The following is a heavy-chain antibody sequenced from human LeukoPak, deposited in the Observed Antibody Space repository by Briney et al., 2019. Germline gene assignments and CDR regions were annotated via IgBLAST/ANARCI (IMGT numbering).Heavy chain of an antibody. J-gene: IGHJ4*02. CDR3: AKDRGYSGYDWEGVFDY. Sequence: PGGSLRLSCVASGFIFSSYGMHWVRQAPGKGLEWVAFIRYDGSNKYYAESVKGRFTISRDNSKNTLYLQMNSLRAEDTAVYYCAKDRGYSGYDWEGVFDYWGQGTLVTVSS. CDR2: IRYDGSNK. CDR1: GFIFSSYG. D-gene: IGHD5-12*01. V-gene: IGHV3-30*02.